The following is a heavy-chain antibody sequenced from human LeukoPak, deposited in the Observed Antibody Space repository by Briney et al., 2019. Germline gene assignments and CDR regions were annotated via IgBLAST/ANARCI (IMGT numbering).Heavy chain of an antibody. J-gene: IGHJ4*02. CDR3: ARLYDSSAYYFDY. D-gene: IGHD3-22*01. CDR1: GYTFTSYD. V-gene: IGHV1-8*01. Sequence: GASVKVSCKASGYTFTSYDINWVRQATGQGLEWMGWMNPNSGNTGYAQKLQGRVTMTTHTSTSTAYMELRSLRSDDTAVYYCARLYDSSAYYFDYWGQGTLVTVSS. CDR2: MNPNSGNT.